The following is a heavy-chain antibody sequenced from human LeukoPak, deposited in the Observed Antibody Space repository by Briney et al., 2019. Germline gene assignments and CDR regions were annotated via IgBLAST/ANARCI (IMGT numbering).Heavy chain of an antibody. CDR3: ARVDGSGSYYYYYGMDV. J-gene: IGHJ6*02. CDR1: GGSISSYY. D-gene: IGHD3-10*01. V-gene: IGHV4-59*08. Sequence: SETLSLTCTVSGGSISSYYWSWIRQSPGKGLEWIGNIYYSGSTNYNPSLKSRVIISVDTSKNQFSLKLSSVTAADTAVYYCARVDGSGSYYYYYGMDVWGQGTTVTVSS. CDR2: IYYSGST.